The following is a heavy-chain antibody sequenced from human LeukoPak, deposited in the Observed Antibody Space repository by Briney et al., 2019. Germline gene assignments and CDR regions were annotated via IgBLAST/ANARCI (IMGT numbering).Heavy chain of an antibody. CDR2: MSYSGIN. D-gene: IGHD3-10*01. V-gene: IGHV4-59*13. CDR3: TREEGAWGYGSSGFDS. CDR1: GVSIRSYF. J-gene: IGHJ4*02. Sequence: SETLSLTCSVPGVSIRSYFWSWLRQTPGKGLEWIGFMSYSGINNYNLSLKSRVTISLDTSRNQFSLRLNSVTAADTAIYYCTREEGAWGYGSSGFDSWGQGILVTVSS.